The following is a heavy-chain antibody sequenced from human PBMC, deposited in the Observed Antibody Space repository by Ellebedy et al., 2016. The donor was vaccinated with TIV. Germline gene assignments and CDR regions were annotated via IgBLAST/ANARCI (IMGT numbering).Heavy chain of an antibody. D-gene: IGHD3-16*01. V-gene: IGHV4-59*01. CDR1: GGSFSGYY. Sequence: SETLSLTCAVYGGSFSGYYWSWIRQPPGKGLEWIGYIYYSGSTNYNPSLKSRVTISVDTSKNQFSLKLSSVTAADTAVYYCARDKGAETYYYYGMDVWGQGTTVTVSS. CDR3: ARDKGAETYYYYGMDV. CDR2: IYYSGST. J-gene: IGHJ6*02.